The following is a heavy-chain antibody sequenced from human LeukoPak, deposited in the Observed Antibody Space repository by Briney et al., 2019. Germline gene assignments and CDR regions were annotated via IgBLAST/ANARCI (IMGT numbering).Heavy chain of an antibody. J-gene: IGHJ4*02. V-gene: IGHV4-39*01. CDR3: ARHAGGISATGTRPFDY. CDR2: IYYSGST. D-gene: IGHD6-13*01. CDR1: GASFSSSTYY. Sequence: KPSETLSLTCTVSGASFSSSTYYWGWIRQPPGKGLEWIGSIYYSGSTYYNPSLKSRVTMSVDTSKDQFSLKLSSVTVADTAVYYCARHAGGISATGTRPFDYWGQGTLVTVSS.